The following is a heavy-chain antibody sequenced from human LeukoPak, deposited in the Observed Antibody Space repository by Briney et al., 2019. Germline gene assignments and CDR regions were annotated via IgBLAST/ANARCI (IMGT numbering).Heavy chain of an antibody. J-gene: IGHJ4*02. CDR3: AKIGSKYYDSSGYYYEPEPFDY. Sequence: GGSLRLSCAASGFTFKSYDMHWVRQAAGEGLEWVSAIGTAGDTYYPGSVKGRFTISRDNSKNTLYLQMNSLRAEDTAVYYCAKIGSKYYDSSGYYYEPEPFDYWGQGTLVTVSS. CDR1: GFTFKSYD. V-gene: IGHV3-13*01. CDR2: IGTAGDT. D-gene: IGHD3-22*01.